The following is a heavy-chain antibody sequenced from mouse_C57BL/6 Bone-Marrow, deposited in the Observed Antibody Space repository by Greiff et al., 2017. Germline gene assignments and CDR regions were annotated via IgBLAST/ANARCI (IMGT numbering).Heavy chain of an antibody. J-gene: IGHJ4*01. CDR1: GFNIKDDY. CDR3: TTRYGNYVYYYAMDY. CDR2: IDPENGDT. Sequence: VQLKQSGAELVRPGASVKLSCTASGFNIKDDYMHWVKQRPEQGLEWIGWIDPENGDTEYASKFQGKATITADTSSNTAYLQLSSLTSEDTAVYYCTTRYGNYVYYYAMDYWGQGTSVTVSS. V-gene: IGHV14-4*01. D-gene: IGHD2-1*01.